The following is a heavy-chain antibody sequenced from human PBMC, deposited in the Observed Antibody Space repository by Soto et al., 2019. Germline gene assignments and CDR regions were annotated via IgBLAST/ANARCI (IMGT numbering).Heavy chain of an antibody. CDR2: MHYRGIA. V-gene: IGHV4-31*03. D-gene: IGHD3-22*01. CDR3: ARYYFDNSGYSNWFDP. J-gene: IGHJ5*02. CDR1: GGSISSGAYY. Sequence: QVQLQESGPGLVKPSQTLSLTCTVSGGSISSGAYYWSWIRQHSEQGLEWIGYMHYRGIAYYNPSLTSRVTIAVHTSKNQFALKLSSVTAADTAVYYCARYYFDNSGYSNWFDPWGRGTLVTVSS.